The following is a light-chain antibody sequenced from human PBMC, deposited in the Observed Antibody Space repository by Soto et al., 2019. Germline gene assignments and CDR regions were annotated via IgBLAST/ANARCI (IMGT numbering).Light chain of an antibody. CDR1: HSVSSN. Sequence: EMVMTQSPATLSVSPGERATLSCRASHSVSSNLAWYQQKPGQAPRLLIYGASTRATGIPARFSGSGSGTEFTLTISSLQSEDFAVYYCQQYNNWPFITFGQGTRLEIK. CDR2: GAS. V-gene: IGKV3-15*01. J-gene: IGKJ5*01. CDR3: QQYNNWPFIT.